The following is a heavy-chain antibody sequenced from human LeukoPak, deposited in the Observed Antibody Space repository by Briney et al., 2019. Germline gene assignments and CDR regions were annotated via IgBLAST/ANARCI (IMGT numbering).Heavy chain of an antibody. CDR2: ISYDGSNK. D-gene: IGHD3-16*01. Sequence: PGRSLRLSCAASGFTFSSYAMHWVRQAPGKGLEWVAVISYDGSNKYYADSVKGRFTISRDNSKNTLYLQMNSLRAEDTAVYYCAGAGFVYWGQGTLVTVSS. CDR3: AGAGFVY. CDR1: GFTFSSYA. V-gene: IGHV3-30*04. J-gene: IGHJ4*02.